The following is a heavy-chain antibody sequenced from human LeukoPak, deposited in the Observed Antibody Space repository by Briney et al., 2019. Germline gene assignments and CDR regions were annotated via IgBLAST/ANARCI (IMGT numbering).Heavy chain of an antibody. Sequence: PGGSLRLSCEASGFTFSNYEMNWVRQAPGKGLEWISYITTTGDRIQYADSVKGRFTISRDNAKNSLYLQMNSLRAEDTAVYYCAELGITMIGGVWGKGTTVTISS. J-gene: IGHJ6*04. CDR2: ITTTGDRI. D-gene: IGHD3-10*02. CDR1: GFTFSNYE. CDR3: AELGITMIGGV. V-gene: IGHV3-48*03.